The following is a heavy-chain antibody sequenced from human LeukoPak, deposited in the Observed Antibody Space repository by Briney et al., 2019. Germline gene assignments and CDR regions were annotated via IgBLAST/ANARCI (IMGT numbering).Heavy chain of an antibody. CDR1: GFTFSNYW. J-gene: IGHJ4*02. D-gene: IGHD3-3*01. CDR3: ATDRGWRTSGYYLYYFEY. Sequence: GGSLRLSCVASGFTFSNYWMSWVRQAPGKGLEWVANIKEDGSEKYYVDSVRGRFTISRDNTMNSLYLQMSSLRAVDTAVYYCATDRGWRTSGYYLYYFEYWGQGTLVTYSS. CDR2: IKEDGSEK. V-gene: IGHV3-7*01.